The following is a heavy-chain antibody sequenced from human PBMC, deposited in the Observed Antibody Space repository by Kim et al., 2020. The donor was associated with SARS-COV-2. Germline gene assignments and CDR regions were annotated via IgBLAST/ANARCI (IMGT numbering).Heavy chain of an antibody. D-gene: IGHD2-2*03. CDR3: VRRPFGHCSSTPPNKPCAFDI. J-gene: IGHJ3*02. V-gene: IGHV4-39*01. Sequence: SETLSLTCNVSGVSIATNIYYWGWIRQPPGKGLQWIGSIDYSGSTNYNPSLKSRVTISVDTSKNQVSLRLTSVTAADTAVYYCVRRPFGHCSSTPPNKPCAFDIWGQGTMVTVSS. CDR1: GVSIATNIYY. CDR2: IDYSGST.